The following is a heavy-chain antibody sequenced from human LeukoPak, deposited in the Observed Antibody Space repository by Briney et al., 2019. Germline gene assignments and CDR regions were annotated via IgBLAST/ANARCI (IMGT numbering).Heavy chain of an antibody. J-gene: IGHJ3*02. Sequence: SGPSLVKPTHTLTLTCAFSGFSLTTRGVGVGWIRQPPGKALEWLALIYWDDDKRYSPSLKSRLTITKDTSKKQVVLTVTNLDPVDTATYYCARLAYYDNSGSSRPFDIWGQGTRVTVSS. V-gene: IGHV2-5*02. CDR1: GFSLTTRGVG. CDR3: ARLAYYDNSGSSRPFDI. CDR2: IYWDDDK. D-gene: IGHD3-22*01.